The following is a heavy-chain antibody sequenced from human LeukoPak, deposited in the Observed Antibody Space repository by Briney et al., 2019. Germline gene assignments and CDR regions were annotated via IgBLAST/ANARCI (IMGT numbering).Heavy chain of an antibody. D-gene: IGHD3-16*01. CDR1: GFTFSRLG. CDR2: IHNDGTMG. Sequence: PGGSLRLSCAASGFTFSRLGMQWVRLAPGKGLEWVAVIHNDGTMGQYADSVKGRFTISKDFSRNTLYLQMNSLRDDDTAVYYCAKEGDEFRGYLDVWGKGTTVTVSS. J-gene: IGHJ6*04. V-gene: IGHV3-30*02. CDR3: AKEGDEFRGYLDV.